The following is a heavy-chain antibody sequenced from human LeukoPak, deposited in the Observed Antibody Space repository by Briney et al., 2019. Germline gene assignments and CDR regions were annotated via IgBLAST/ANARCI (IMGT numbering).Heavy chain of an antibody. CDR3: ARDGLYCSGGSCYRLFDY. Sequence: SLRLSCAASGFTFSDYYMSWIRQAPGKGLEWVSYISSSGSTIYYADSVKGRFTISRDNAKNTLYLQMNSLRTEDTAVYYCARDGLYCSGGSCYRLFDYWGQGTLVTVSS. CDR1: GFTFSDYY. D-gene: IGHD2-15*01. J-gene: IGHJ4*02. V-gene: IGHV3-11*04. CDR2: ISSSGSTI.